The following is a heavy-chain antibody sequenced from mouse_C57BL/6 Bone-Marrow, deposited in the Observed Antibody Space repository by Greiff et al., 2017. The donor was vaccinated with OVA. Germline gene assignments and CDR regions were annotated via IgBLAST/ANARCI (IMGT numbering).Heavy chain of an antibody. CDR2: IWGDGST. CDR1: GFSLTSYG. D-gene: IGHD2-3*01. CDR3: ATIYDGYYEVAY. Sequence: VMLVESGPGLVAPSQSLSITCTVSGFSLTSYGVSWVRQPPGKGLEWLGVIWGDGSTNYHSALISRLSISKDNSKSQVFLKLTTLQTDDTATYYCATIYDGYYEVAYWGQGTLVTVSA. V-gene: IGHV2-3*01. J-gene: IGHJ3*01.